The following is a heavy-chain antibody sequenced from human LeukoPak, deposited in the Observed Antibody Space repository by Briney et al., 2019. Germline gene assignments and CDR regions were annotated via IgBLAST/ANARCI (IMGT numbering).Heavy chain of an antibody. J-gene: IGHJ6*03. CDR1: GFTFSSYA. CDR3: AKGARAYGSGSYKLFYYYMDV. Sequence: GGSLRLXCAASGFTFSSYAMSWVRQAPGKGLEWVSAISGSGGSSYYADSVKGRFTISRDNSKNTLYLQMNSLRAEDTAVYYCAKGARAYGSGSYKLFYYYMDVWGKGTTVTVSS. D-gene: IGHD3-10*01. CDR2: ISGSGGSS. V-gene: IGHV3-23*01.